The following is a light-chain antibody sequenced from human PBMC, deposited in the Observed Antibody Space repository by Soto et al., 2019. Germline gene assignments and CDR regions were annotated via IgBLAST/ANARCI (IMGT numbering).Light chain of an antibody. J-gene: IGKJ5*01. CDR1: QSVANY. V-gene: IGKV3-20*01. CDR3: QQYDDSPIT. CDR2: DAC. Sequence: VVLTQSPTTLSLSPGASATLSCMASQSVANYLAWYQQRPGQAPRLLIYDACNRATGIPDRFSGSGSGTDFTLTITRLEPEDLAVYYCQQYDDSPITFGHGTRLEIK.